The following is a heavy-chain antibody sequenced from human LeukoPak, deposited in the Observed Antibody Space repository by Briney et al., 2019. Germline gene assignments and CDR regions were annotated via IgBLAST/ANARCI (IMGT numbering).Heavy chain of an antibody. D-gene: IGHD3-22*01. CDR3: ARNRVTMIVDGWFDP. J-gene: IGHJ5*02. V-gene: IGHV1-69*05. CDR1: GGTFSSYA. Sequence: SVKVSCEASGGTFSSYAISWVRQAPGQGLEWMGGIIPIFGTANYAQKFQGRVTITTDESTSTAYMELSSLRSEDTAVYYCARNRVTMIVDGWFDPWGQGTLVTVSS. CDR2: IIPIFGTA.